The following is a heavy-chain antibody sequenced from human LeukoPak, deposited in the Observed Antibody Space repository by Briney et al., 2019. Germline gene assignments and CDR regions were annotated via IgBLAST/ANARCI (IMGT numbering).Heavy chain of an antibody. Sequence: PGGSLRLSCAASGFTFSSYAMSWVRQAPGKGLEWVSAISGSGGSTYYADSVKGRFTISRDNSKNTLYLQMDSLRAEDTAVYYCAKVYREINCSSTSCYRYYYYYMDVWGKGTTVTVSS. D-gene: IGHD2-2*02. CDR2: ISGSGGST. V-gene: IGHV3-23*01. CDR1: GFTFSSYA. J-gene: IGHJ6*03. CDR3: AKVYREINCSSTSCYRYYYYYMDV.